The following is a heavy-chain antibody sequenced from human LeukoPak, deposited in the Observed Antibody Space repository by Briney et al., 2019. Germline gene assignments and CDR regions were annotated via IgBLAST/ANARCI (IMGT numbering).Heavy chain of an antibody. Sequence: PGGFLRLSCAASGFTFSDYYMSWVRQAPGKGLEWVAGISDSSGRTNYADSVKGRFTISRDNPKNTLYLQMNSLRAEDTAVYFCAKRGVVIRVILVGFHKEAYYFDSWGQGALVTVSS. J-gene: IGHJ4*02. CDR2: ISDSSGRT. CDR1: GFTFSDYY. V-gene: IGHV3-23*01. CDR3: AKRGVVIRVILVGFHKEAYYFDS. D-gene: IGHD3-22*01.